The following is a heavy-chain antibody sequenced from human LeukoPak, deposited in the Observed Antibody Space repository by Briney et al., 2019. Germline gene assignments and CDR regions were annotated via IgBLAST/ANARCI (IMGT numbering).Heavy chain of an antibody. CDR1: GVSVGSDNSY. D-gene: IGHD3-10*01. CDR2: IYAAGSS. Sequence: SQTLSLTCTASGVSVGSDNSYWNRIRQPAGKGLEWIGRIYAAGSSTYNPSLKSRVTILVDTSKNQFSLRLSSMTAADTAVYYCARGYYYRTWGQGTLVTVSS. CDR3: ARGYYYRT. V-gene: IGHV4-61*02. J-gene: IGHJ4*02.